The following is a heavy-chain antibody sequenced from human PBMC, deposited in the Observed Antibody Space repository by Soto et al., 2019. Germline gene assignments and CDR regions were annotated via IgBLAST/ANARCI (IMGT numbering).Heavy chain of an antibody. V-gene: IGHV3-11*01. CDR2: IDSRGRTL. CDR1: GFTFSDYS. D-gene: IGHD6-6*01. CDR3: ARQAARNYIDS. J-gene: IGHJ4*02. Sequence: GGSLRLSCVTSGFTFSDYSMSWIRQAPGKGLEWLAFIDSRGRTLSYADSVRGRFTISRDNAENSVYLQMDSLRADDTAVYYCARQAARNYIDSWGQGNSVTVSS.